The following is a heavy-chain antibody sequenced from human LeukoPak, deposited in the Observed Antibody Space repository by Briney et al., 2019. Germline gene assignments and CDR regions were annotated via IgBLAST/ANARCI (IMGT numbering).Heavy chain of an antibody. CDR1: GFTFSSYA. CDR3: AKAIRLGIAAAYGMDV. Sequence: PGGSLRLSCAASGFTFSSYAMSWVRQAPGKGLEWVSAIGGSGGSTYYADSVKGRFTISRDNSKNTLYLQMNSLRAEDTAVYYCAKAIRLGIAAAYGMDVWGQGTTVTVSS. J-gene: IGHJ6*02. CDR2: IGGSGGST. D-gene: IGHD6-13*01. V-gene: IGHV3-23*01.